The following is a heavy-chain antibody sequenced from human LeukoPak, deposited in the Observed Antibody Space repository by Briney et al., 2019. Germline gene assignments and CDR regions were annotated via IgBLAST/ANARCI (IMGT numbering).Heavy chain of an antibody. CDR1: GFLFSSYG. V-gene: IGHV3-33*03. CDR3: AIEDSVAGGTTTANFDY. J-gene: IGHJ4*02. D-gene: IGHD1-26*01. Sequence: GGSLRLSCAASGFLFSSYGMHWVREAPGKGLEWVAFIWYDGSNKYYADSVKGRFTISRDNSKNTLYLQMNNLRGEGTAVYYGAIEDSVAGGTTTANFDYWGQGTLVTVSS. CDR2: IWYDGSNK.